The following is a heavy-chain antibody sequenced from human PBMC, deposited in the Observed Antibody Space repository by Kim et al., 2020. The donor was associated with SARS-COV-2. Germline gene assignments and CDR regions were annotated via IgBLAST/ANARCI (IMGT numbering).Heavy chain of an antibody. D-gene: IGHD4-17*01. Sequence: SADPVKGRFTITRDNAKTSLYRQMNSLRAEDTAVYYCARDGSTTVASFDYWGQGTLVTVSS. J-gene: IGHJ4*02. V-gene: IGHV3-21*01. CDR3: ARDGSTTVASFDY.